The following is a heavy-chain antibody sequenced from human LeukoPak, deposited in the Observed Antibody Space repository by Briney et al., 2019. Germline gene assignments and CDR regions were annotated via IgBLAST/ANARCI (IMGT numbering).Heavy chain of an antibody. J-gene: IGHJ4*02. D-gene: IGHD6-6*01. Sequence: PSETLSLTCTVSGGSISSYYWSWIRQPAGKGLEWIGRIYTSGSTNYNPSLKSRVTMSVDTSKNQFSLKLSSVTAADTAVYYCARCSRLGYSSSSYYFDYWGQGTLVTVSS. V-gene: IGHV4-4*07. CDR3: ARCSRLGYSSSSYYFDY. CDR1: GGSISSYY. CDR2: IYTSGST.